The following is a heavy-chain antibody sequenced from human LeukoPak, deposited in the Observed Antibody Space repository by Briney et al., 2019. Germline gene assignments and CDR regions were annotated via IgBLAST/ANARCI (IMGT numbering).Heavy chain of an antibody. D-gene: IGHD6-19*01. V-gene: IGHV4-59*08. CDR2: IYYSGST. Sequence: PSETLSLTCTVSGGSISSYYWSWIRQPPGKGLEWIGYIYYSGSTNYNPSLKSRVTISVDTSKNQFSLKLGSVTAADTAVYYCARHGPPSSGWYGLAVYFDYWGQGTLVTVSS. CDR3: ARHGPPSSGWYGLAVYFDY. CDR1: GGSISSYY. J-gene: IGHJ4*02.